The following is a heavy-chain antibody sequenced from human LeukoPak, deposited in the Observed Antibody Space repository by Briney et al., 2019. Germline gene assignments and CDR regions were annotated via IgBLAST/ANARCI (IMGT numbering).Heavy chain of an antibody. CDR3: AGGHYPLEY. D-gene: IGHD1-26*01. CDR2: IYYIGST. CDR1: GGSISSYY. Sequence: SETLSLTCTVSGGSISSYYWNWIRQPPGKGLEWIGYIYYIGSTNYNPSLKSRVTISVDTSRTQFSLKLSSMTAADTAVYYCAGGHYPLEYWGQGTLVTVSS. J-gene: IGHJ4*02. V-gene: IGHV4-59*01.